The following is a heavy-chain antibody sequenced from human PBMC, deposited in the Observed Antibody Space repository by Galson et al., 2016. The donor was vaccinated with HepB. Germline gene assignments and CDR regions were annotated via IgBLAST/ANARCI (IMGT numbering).Heavy chain of an antibody. D-gene: IGHD6-19*01. CDR2: IIPTFGTP. Sequence: SVKVSCKASGGTFSNYPISWVRQAPGEGLEWMGGIIPTFGTPTYAQKFQGRVTISASTFTSTAYMDLSGLRSEDTAVYYCARGAGKFWYFDLWGRGTLVTVSS. J-gene: IGHJ2*01. CDR1: GGTFSNYP. V-gene: IGHV1-69*06. CDR3: ARGAGKFWYFDL.